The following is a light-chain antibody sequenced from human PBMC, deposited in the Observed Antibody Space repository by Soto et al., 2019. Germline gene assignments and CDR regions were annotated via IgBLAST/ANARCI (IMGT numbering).Light chain of an antibody. CDR3: CSYAGSYIFV. CDR2: DVT. J-gene: IGLJ1*01. Sequence: QSALTQPRSVSGSPGQSVTISCTGASSDVGGYNEVSWYQQNPGKAPKLMIYDVTKRPSGVPDRFSGSKSGNTASLTISGLKAEDEADYYCCSYAGSYIFVFGTGTKLTVL. CDR1: SSDVGGYNE. V-gene: IGLV2-11*01.